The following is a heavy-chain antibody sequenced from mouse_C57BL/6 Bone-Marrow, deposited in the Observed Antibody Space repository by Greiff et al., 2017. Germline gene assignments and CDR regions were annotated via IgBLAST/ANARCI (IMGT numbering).Heavy chain of an antibody. CDR3: AREPGTWFAY. J-gene: IGHJ3*01. V-gene: IGHV1-64*01. Sequence: VQGVESGAELVKPGASVKLSCKASGYTFTSYWMHWVKQRPGQGLEWIGMIHPNSGSTNYNEKFKSKATLTVDKSSSTAYMQLSSLTSEDSAVYYCAREPGTWFAYWGQGTLVTVSA. CDR1: GYTFTSYW. CDR2: IHPNSGST. D-gene: IGHD4-1*01.